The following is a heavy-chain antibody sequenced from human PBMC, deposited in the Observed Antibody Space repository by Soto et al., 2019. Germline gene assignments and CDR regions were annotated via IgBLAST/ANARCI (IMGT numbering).Heavy chain of an antibody. D-gene: IGHD6-13*01. CDR3: ARLQAAAGDNDLTFDY. Sequence: ASVKVSCKASGYAFTSYGISWVRQAPGQGLEWMGWISAYNGNTNYAQKLQGHVTISADKSISTAYLQWSSLKASDTAMYYCARLQAAAGDNDLTFDYLGQGTLVTVSS. V-gene: IGHV1-18*01. J-gene: IGHJ4*02. CDR1: GYAFTSYG. CDR2: ISAYNGNT.